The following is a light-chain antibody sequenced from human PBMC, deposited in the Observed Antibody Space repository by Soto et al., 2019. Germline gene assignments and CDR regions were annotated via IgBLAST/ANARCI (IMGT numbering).Light chain of an antibody. CDR1: ESISTF. J-gene: IGKJ1*01. V-gene: IGKV1-39*01. Sequence: DGQMSLSPSSLSASVGDRLTITCRASESISTFLNWYQHKPGKAPQLLIYAASNLQGGVPSRFSGSGSGTEFTLTISMLYEDFFVSYCWQQNNCHPRTFGKGTKVDIK. CDR2: AAS. CDR3: QQNNCHPRT.